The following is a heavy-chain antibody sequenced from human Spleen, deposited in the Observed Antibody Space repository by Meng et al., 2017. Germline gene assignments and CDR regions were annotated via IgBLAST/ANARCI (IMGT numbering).Heavy chain of an antibody. D-gene: IGHD3-3*01. J-gene: IGHJ4*02. CDR1: GFSLTTSGVG. CDR2: IYWDDDK. CDR3: ARCGGRDFWSGYQIDY. Sequence: SGPTLVKPTQTITLTCTFSGFSLTTSGVGVGWIRQPPGKALEWLAVIYWDDDKRYSPSLKSRFTITKDTSKNQVVITMTNMDPVDTATYYCARCGGRDFWSGYQIDYWGQGTLVTVSS. V-gene: IGHV2-5*02.